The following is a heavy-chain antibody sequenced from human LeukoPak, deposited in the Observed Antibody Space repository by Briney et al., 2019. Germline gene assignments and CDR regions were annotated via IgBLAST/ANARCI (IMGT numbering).Heavy chain of an antibody. D-gene: IGHD3-3*01. CDR1: GYTFTSYY. J-gene: IGHJ6*02. CDR2: INPSGGST. CDR3: ARELGGYSYYDFWSGYPQDYYYGMDV. V-gene: IGHV1-46*01. Sequence: GASVKVSCKASGYTFTSYYMHWVRQAPGQGLEWMGIINPSGGSTGYAQKFQGRVTMTRDTSTSTVYMELSSLRSEDTAVYYCARELGGYSYYDFWSGYPQDYYYGMDVWGQGTTVTVSS.